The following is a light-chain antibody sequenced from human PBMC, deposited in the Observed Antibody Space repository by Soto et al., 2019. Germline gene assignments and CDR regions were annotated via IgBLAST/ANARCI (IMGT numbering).Light chain of an antibody. CDR3: QQYSGAPFS. V-gene: IGKV3-20*01. CDR2: AAS. Sequence: IVLTQSPGTLSSSPGERATLSCRASQSVSTNNLAWYQQRPGRAPRLLIYAASRRATGIPDRFSGSGSGTDFTLTISRLEPEDFAVYYCQQYSGAPFSFGPGTKVEIK. J-gene: IGKJ3*01. CDR1: QSVSTNN.